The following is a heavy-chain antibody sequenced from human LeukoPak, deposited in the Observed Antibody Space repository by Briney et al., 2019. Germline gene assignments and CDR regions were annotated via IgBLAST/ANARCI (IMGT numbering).Heavy chain of an antibody. CDR1: GYTFTSYG. CDR2: ISAYNGNT. Sequence: ASVKVSCKASGYTFTSYGISWVRQAPGQGLEWMGWISAYNGNTNYAQKLQGRVTMTTDTSTSTAYMELRSLSSDETAVYYCAREVWQLGAGDYWGQGTLVTVSS. V-gene: IGHV1-18*01. J-gene: IGHJ4*02. CDR3: AREVWQLGAGDY. D-gene: IGHD6-6*01.